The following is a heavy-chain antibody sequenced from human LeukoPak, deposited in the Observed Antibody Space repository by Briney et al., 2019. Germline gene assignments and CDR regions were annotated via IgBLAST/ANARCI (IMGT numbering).Heavy chain of an antibody. V-gene: IGHV3-7*03. J-gene: IGHJ4*02. Sequence: GGSLRLSCAASGFTFSRHWMSWVRQAPGKGLEWVANINQDGGEKHYVDSVKGRFTISRDNAKNSMYLQMNSLRAEDTAVYYCAKKGYYDGSGYYMYYFDHWGQGTLVTVSS. D-gene: IGHD3-22*01. CDR2: INQDGGEK. CDR1: GFTFSRHW. CDR3: AKKGYYDGSGYYMYYFDH.